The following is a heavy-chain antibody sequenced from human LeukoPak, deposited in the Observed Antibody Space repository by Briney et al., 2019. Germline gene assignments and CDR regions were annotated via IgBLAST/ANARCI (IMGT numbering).Heavy chain of an antibody. Sequence: GGSLRLSCAASGFTFSSYSMNWVRQAPGKGLEWVSFISSSSSYIYYADSMKGRFTISRDNAKNSLYLQMNTLRAEDTAVYYCARGAEIVVVTAPPDAFDIWGQGTMVTVSS. J-gene: IGHJ3*02. CDR3: ARGAEIVVVTAPPDAFDI. D-gene: IGHD2-21*02. CDR1: GFTFSSYS. CDR2: ISSSSSYI. V-gene: IGHV3-21*01.